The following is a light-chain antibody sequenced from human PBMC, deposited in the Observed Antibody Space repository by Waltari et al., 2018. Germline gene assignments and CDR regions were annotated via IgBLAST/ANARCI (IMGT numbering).Light chain of an antibody. CDR1: NLGNKR. CDR2: DSD. Sequence: SYVLTQPSPVSVAPGQTASIACGGANLGNKRVHWCQQRPGQAPVLVVYDSDDRPSGIPDRFSGSNSGSTATLTVSRVGAGDEADYYCQVWDPTSSHWIFGGGTKLTVL. CDR3: QVWDPTSSHWI. V-gene: IGLV3-21*02. J-gene: IGLJ2*01.